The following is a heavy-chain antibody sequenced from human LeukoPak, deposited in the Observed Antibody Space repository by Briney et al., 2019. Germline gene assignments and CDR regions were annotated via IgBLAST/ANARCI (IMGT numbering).Heavy chain of an antibody. CDR3: ARLKPHYLGTFDS. CDR1: GVSIIDHN. D-gene: IGHD7-27*01. Sequence: SSETLSLTCTVSGVSIIDHNWSWIRQPPGKGLEWIGNIHASGSRYFNPSLKSRVAISVDTSKNQFSLNLTSVTAADTAMFYCARLKPHYLGTFDSWGQGALVTVSS. J-gene: IGHJ4*02. CDR2: IHASGSR. V-gene: IGHV4-4*09.